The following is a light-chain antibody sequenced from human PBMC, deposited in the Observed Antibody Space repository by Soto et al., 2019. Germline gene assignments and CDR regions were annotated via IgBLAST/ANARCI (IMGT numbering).Light chain of an antibody. Sequence: DIQMTQSPSSLSASVGDTVTITCRASQSVSTWLAWYQQRAGKAPKLLIYDASSLESGVPSRFRGCGSGTELTLTISSLQPEDSATYYWQQYNSYSPTFGQGTKVEV. J-gene: IGKJ1*01. V-gene: IGKV1-5*01. CDR1: QSVSTW. CDR3: QQYNSYSPT. CDR2: DAS.